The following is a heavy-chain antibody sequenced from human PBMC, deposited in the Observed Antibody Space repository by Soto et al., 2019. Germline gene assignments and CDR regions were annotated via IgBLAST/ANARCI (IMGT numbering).Heavy chain of an antibody. Sequence: GGSLRLSCAASGFTFSSYGMHWVRQAPGKGLEWVAVISYDGSNKYYADSVKGRFTISRDNSKNTLYLQMNSLRAEDTAVYYCAKDERTTYYDFWSGPVDYWGQGTLVTVSS. J-gene: IGHJ4*02. V-gene: IGHV3-30*18. CDR1: GFTFSSYG. CDR2: ISYDGSNK. D-gene: IGHD3-3*01. CDR3: AKDERTTYYDFWSGPVDY.